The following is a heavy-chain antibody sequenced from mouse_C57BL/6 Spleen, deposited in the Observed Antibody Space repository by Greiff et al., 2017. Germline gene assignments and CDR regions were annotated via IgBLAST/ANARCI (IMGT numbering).Heavy chain of an antibody. J-gene: IGHJ1*03. D-gene: IGHD1-1*01. CDR2: IHPNSGST. Sequence: QVQLKQPGAELVKPGASVKLSCKASGYTFTSYWMHWVKQRPGQGLEWIGMIHPNSGSTNYNEKFKSKATLTVDKSSSTAYMQLSSLTSEDSAVYYCAREVKVVANWYFDVWGTGTTVTVSS. CDR3: AREVKVVANWYFDV. V-gene: IGHV1-64*01. CDR1: GYTFTSYW.